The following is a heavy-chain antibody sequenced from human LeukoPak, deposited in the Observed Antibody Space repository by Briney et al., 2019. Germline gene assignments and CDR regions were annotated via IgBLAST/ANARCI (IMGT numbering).Heavy chain of an antibody. V-gene: IGHV4-59*01. CDR1: GGSIRTYY. CDR2: VDYSGST. CDR3: ARVGPWCFDL. Sequence: SETLSLTCSVSGGSIRTYYWSWIRQPPGKGLEWIGYVDYSGSTNYNPSLKSRVTILVDTSKNQFSLKLSSVTAADTAVYYCARVGPWCFDLWGRGTLVTVSS. J-gene: IGHJ2*01.